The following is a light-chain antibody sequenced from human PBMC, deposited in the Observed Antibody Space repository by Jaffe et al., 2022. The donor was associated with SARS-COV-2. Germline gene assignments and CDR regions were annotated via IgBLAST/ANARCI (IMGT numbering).Light chain of an antibody. V-gene: IGKV3-11*01. CDR1: QSVGNY. Sequence: EIVLTQSPATLSLSPGERATLSCRASQSVGNYLVWYQQRPGQAPRLLIYDAFNRATGIPARFSGSGSGTDFTLTISSLEPGDFAVYYCQKRDKWPLTFGGGTKVEIK. CDR2: DAF. CDR3: QKRDKWPLT. J-gene: IGKJ4*01.